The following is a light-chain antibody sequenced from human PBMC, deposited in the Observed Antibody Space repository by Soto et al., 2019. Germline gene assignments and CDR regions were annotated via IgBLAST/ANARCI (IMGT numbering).Light chain of an antibody. Sequence: QSALTQPASVSGSPGQSITISCTGTSSDVGGYNYVSWYQQHPGKAPKLMIYEVSNRPSGVSNRFSGSKSGNTASLTISGLQAEDEADYYCCSYSSTNTRYVFGSGTKVTV. V-gene: IGLV2-14*01. CDR1: SSDVGGYNY. J-gene: IGLJ1*01. CDR2: EVS. CDR3: CSYSSTNTRYV.